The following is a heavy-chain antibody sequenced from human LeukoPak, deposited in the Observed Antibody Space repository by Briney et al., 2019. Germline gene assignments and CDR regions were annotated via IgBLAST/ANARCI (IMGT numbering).Heavy chain of an antibody. CDR1: GVSFSGYY. CDR2: INHSGST. Sequence: SETLSLTCAVYGVSFSGYYWSWIRQPPGKGLEWIGEINHSGSTNYNPSLKSRVTGSLDTSKNQFSLKLSSVTAADTAVYYCARAPGAALDWGQGTLVTVSS. D-gene: IGHD2-15*01. CDR3: ARAPGAALD. V-gene: IGHV4-34*01. J-gene: IGHJ4*02.